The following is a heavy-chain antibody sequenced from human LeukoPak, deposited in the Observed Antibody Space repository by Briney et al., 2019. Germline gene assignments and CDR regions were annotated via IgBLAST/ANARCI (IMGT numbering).Heavy chain of an antibody. CDR1: GGTFSSYA. Sequence: SVKVSCKASGGTFSSYAISWVRQAPGQGLEWMGGIIPIFGTANYAQKFQGRVTITTDESTSTAYMELSSLRSEDTAVYYCAKDRTVGASYWYFDLWGRGTLVTVSS. J-gene: IGHJ2*01. CDR3: AKDRTVGASYWYFDL. CDR2: IIPIFGTA. V-gene: IGHV1-69*05. D-gene: IGHD1-26*01.